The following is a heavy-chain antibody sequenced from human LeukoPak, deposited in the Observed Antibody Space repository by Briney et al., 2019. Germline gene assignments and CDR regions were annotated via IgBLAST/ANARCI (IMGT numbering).Heavy chain of an antibody. CDR2: INPSGGTT. J-gene: IGHJ4*02. D-gene: IGHD1-26*01. CDR3: SRDLGGSYNDY. Sequence: ASVMVSCKASGYTFSTYYIHWVRQAPGQGLEWVGVINPSGGTTTYAQKFQGRVTMTRDTSTSTVYMELSSLRIEDTAVYYCSRDLGGSYNDYWGQGTMATVSS. V-gene: IGHV1-46*01. CDR1: GYTFSTYY.